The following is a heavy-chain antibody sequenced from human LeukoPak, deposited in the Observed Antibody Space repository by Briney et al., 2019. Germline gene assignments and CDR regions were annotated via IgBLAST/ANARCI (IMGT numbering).Heavy chain of an antibody. CDR2: ISSSSSYT. D-gene: IGHD2-8*01. CDR1: GFTFSDYY. Sequence: GGSLRLCCAASGFTFSDYYMTWIRQAPGKGLEWVSYISSSSSYTNYADSVKGRFTISRDNAKNSLYLQMNSLRAEDTAVYYCARDSPWSVRYFDYWGQGTLVTVSS. CDR3: ARDSPWSVRYFDY. J-gene: IGHJ4*02. V-gene: IGHV3-11*06.